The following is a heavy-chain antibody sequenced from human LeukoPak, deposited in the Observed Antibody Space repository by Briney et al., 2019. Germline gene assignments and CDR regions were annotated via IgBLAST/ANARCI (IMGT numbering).Heavy chain of an antibody. CDR3: VTYRKWELLMAFDY. J-gene: IGHJ4*02. CDR1: GYTLTELS. CDR2: FDPEDGET. D-gene: IGHD1-26*01. Sequence: ASVKVSCKVSGYTLTELSMHWVRQAPGKGLEWMGGFDPEDGETIYAQKFQGRVTMTEDTSTDTAYMEVSSLRSEDTAVYYCVTYRKWELLMAFDYWGQGTLVTVSS. V-gene: IGHV1-24*01.